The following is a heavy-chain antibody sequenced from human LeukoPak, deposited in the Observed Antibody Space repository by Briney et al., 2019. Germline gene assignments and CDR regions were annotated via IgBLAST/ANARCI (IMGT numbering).Heavy chain of an antibody. V-gene: IGHV3-9*01. J-gene: IGHJ4*02. CDR1: GFTFSSYW. D-gene: IGHD3-22*01. CDR3: AKDMRYYDSSGTVDY. CDR2: ISWDSGSI. Sequence: GGSLRLFCAASGFTFSSYWMSWVRQAPGKGLEWVSGISWDSGSIGYADSVKGRFTISRDNAKNSLYLQMNSLRAEDTALYYCAKDMRYYDSSGTVDYWGQGTLVTVSS.